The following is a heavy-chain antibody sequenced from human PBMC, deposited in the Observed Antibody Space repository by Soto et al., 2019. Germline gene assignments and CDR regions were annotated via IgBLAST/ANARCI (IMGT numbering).Heavy chain of an antibody. D-gene: IGHD6-19*01. CDR3: ARGLGGLSGWYSFSGVADAFDI. CDR1: GYTFTSYD. Sequence: ASVKVSCKASGYTFTSYDINWVRQATGQGLEWMGWMNPNSGNTGYAQKFQGRVTMTRNTSISTAYMELSSLRSEDTAVYYCARGLGGLSGWYSFSGVADAFDIWGQGTMVTVSS. V-gene: IGHV1-8*01. CDR2: MNPNSGNT. J-gene: IGHJ3*02.